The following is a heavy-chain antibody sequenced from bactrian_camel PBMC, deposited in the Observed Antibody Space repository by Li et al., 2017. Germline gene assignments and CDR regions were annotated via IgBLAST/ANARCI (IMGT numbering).Heavy chain of an antibody. CDR1: GFQFSDYP. D-gene: IGHD4*01. V-gene: IGHV3S42*01. Sequence: VESGGGLVQPGGSLRLSCIASGFQFSDYPMSWVRQAPGKDLEWIAQIAYDGWVSRYNDPAKGRFTISRDNAKNTLYLQLNSLETEDTAMYYCTTRGIYMDYDPNYWGQGTQVTVS. J-gene: IGHJ4*01. CDR2: IAYDGWVS. CDR3: TTRGIYMDYDPNY.